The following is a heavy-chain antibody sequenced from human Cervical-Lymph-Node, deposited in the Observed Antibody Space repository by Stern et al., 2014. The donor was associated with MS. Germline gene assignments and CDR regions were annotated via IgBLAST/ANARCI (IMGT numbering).Heavy chain of an antibody. D-gene: IGHD2-15*01. CDR1: GFTFSSYS. V-gene: IGHV3-48*02. J-gene: IGHJ4*02. Sequence: EVQLVESGGGLVQPGGSLRLSCAASGFTFSSYSMNWVRRAPGKGLEWVSYISSSSSTISYADSVKGRFTISRDNAKNSLYLQMNSLRDEDTAVYFCARDCTGTGGNCYMYYWGQGTLVTVSS. CDR2: ISSSSSTI. CDR3: ARDCTGTGGNCYMYY.